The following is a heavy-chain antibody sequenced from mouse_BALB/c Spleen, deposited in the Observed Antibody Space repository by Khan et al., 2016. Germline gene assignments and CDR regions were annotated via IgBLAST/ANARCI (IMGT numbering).Heavy chain of an antibody. Sequence: VELVESGTELPRPGASVKLSCKASGYTFTDYYLHWVKQRTGQGLEWIGEIFPGSGSTYYNEKFKGKASLTADTSSSTASMQFISLTSEYSAVYFCASSYYGYFAMDYWGHGASVTVSS. D-gene: IGHD1-2*01. CDR1: GYTFTDYY. CDR2: IFPGSGST. J-gene: IGHJ4*01. V-gene: IGHV1-77*01. CDR3: ASSYYGYFAMDY.